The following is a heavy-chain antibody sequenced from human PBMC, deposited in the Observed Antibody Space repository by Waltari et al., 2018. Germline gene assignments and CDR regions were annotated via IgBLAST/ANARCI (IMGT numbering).Heavy chain of an antibody. D-gene: IGHD2-2*01. CDR3: AMSLPYCSSTSCHGGWFDP. J-gene: IGHJ5*02. V-gene: IGHV4-34*01. CDR1: GGSFSGYY. Sequence: QEQLQQWGAGLLKPSETLSLTCAVYGGSFSGYYWSWIRQPPGKGLEWIGEINHSGSTNYNPSLKSRVTISVDTSKNQFSLKLSSVTAADTAVYYCAMSLPYCSSTSCHGGWFDPWGQGTLVTVSS. CDR2: INHSGST.